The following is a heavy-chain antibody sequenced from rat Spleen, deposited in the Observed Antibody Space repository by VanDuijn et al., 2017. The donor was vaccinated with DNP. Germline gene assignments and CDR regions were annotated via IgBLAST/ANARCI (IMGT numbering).Heavy chain of an antibody. J-gene: IGHJ2*01. V-gene: IGHV3-3*01. CDR1: GYSITSSYR. CDR2: INSAGTT. CDR3: ARWGTYFDY. Sequence: EVQLQESGPGLVKPSQSLSLICSVTGYSITSSYRWNWIRKFPGNKLEWMGSINSAGTTKYNPSLKSRISITRDTWKNQFFLQLNSVTTEDTATYYCARWGTYFDYWGQGVMVTVSS.